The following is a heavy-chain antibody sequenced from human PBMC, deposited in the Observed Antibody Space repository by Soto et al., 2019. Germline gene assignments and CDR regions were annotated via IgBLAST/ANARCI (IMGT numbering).Heavy chain of an antibody. Sequence: SETLSLTCAVSGGSLSRSNWWIWVRQPPGKGLEWIGEIYHSGSTNYNPSLKSRVTISVDKSKNQFSLKLSSVTAADTAVYYCARVKASGVNFDYWGQGTLVTVS. CDR1: GGSLSRSNW. CDR2: IYHSGST. V-gene: IGHV4-4*02. J-gene: IGHJ4*02. CDR3: ARVKASGVNFDY. D-gene: IGHD3-10*01.